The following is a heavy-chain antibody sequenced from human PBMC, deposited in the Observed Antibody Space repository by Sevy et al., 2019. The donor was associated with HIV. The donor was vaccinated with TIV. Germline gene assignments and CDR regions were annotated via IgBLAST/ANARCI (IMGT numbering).Heavy chain of an antibody. J-gene: IGHJ3*02. CDR3: ASDRTIFGVVIIIAGDDAFDI. CDR2: ISAYNGNT. V-gene: IGHV1-18*01. Sequence: ASVKVSRKASGYTFTSYGISWVRQAPGQGLEWMGWISAYNGNTNYARKLQGRVTMTTETSTSTAYMDLRSLRSDDTAVYYYASDRTIFGVVIIIAGDDAFDIWGQGTMVTVSS. CDR1: GYTFTSYG. D-gene: IGHD3-3*01.